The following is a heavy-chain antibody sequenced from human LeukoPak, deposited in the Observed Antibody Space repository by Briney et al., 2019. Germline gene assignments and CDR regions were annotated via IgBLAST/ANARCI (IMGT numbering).Heavy chain of an antibody. Sequence: GASVKVSCKASGYTFTAYCMHWVRQAPGQGLEWMGRINPNSGGTNYALNFQGRVTMTTDTFISTAYMELRSLTSADTAVYYCARDYGGSSGWFDPWGQGTLVTVSS. D-gene: IGHD4-23*01. CDR1: GYTFTAYC. J-gene: IGHJ5*02. CDR2: INPNSGGT. V-gene: IGHV1-2*06. CDR3: ARDYGGSSGWFDP.